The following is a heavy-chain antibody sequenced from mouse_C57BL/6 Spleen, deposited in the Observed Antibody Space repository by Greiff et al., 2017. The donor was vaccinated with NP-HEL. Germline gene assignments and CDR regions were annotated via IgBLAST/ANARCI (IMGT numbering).Heavy chain of an antibody. CDR1: GFTFSDYG. V-gene: IGHV5-15*01. CDR2: ISNLAYSI. J-gene: IGHJ1*03. Sequence: EVKVVESGGGLVQPGGSLKLSCAASGFTFSDYGMAWVRQAPRKGPEWVAFISNLAYSIYYADTVTGRFTISRENAKNTLYLEMSSLRSEDTAMYYCARSYQGYFDVWGTGTTVTVSS. CDR3: ARSYQGYFDV. D-gene: IGHD6-5*01.